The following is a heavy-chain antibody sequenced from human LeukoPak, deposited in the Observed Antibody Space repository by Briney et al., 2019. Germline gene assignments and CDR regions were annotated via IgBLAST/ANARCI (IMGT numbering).Heavy chain of an antibody. CDR2: INHSGST. CDR1: GGSFSGYY. CDR3: ARGFAIFYGGNSVGDDY. D-gene: IGHD4-23*01. Sequence: PSETLSLTCAVYGGSFSGYYWSWIRQPPGKGMEWSGEINHSGSTNYDPSLKSRVTISVDTSKNQFSLKLSSVTAADTAVYYCARGFAIFYGGNSVGDDYWGQGTLVTVSS. V-gene: IGHV4-34*01. J-gene: IGHJ4*02.